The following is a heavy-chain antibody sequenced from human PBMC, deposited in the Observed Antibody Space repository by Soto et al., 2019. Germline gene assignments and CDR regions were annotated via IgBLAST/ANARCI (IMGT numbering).Heavy chain of an antibody. J-gene: IGHJ6*03. CDR2: IYPGDSDT. V-gene: IGHV5-51*01. CDR3: ARLVPPRVDYMDV. Sequence: PGESLKISCKGSGYSFTSYWIGWVRQIPGKGLEWMGIIYPGDSDTRYSPSFQGQVTISADKSISTAYLQWSSLKASDTAMYYCARLVPPRVDYMDVWGKGTTVTVSS. CDR1: GYSFTSYW.